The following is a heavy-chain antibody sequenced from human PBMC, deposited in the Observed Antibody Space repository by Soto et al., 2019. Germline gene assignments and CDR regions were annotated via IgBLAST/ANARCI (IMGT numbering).Heavy chain of an antibody. D-gene: IGHD6-13*01. V-gene: IGHV1-69*12. CDR2: IIPIFGTA. Sequence: QVQLVQSGAEATKSGSSVKVSCKASGGTFSSYAISWVRQAPGQGLEWMGGIIPIFGTANYAQKFQGRVTITADESTSTAYMELSSLRSEDTAVYYCARSGQQLVGGGVDYWGQGTLVTVSS. J-gene: IGHJ4*02. CDR1: GGTFSSYA. CDR3: ARSGQQLVGGGVDY.